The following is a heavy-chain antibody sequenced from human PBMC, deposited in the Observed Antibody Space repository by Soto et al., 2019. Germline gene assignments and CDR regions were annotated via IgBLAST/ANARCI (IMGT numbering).Heavy chain of an antibody. V-gene: IGHV4-59*08. CDR3: ARNKLGYCNSPGCYLDACCMGV. CDR2: IHSSGHV. J-gene: IGHJ6*03. Sequence: SDNLSLTYTVSGDPIRGYYWSWIRQPPGKGLQWIGYIHSSGHVNFSPSLKSRLTVSIDASENQVSLKLNPVTAADKAVYYCARNKLGYCNSPGCYLDACCMGVWGMGTRVPVSS. D-gene: IGHD2-2*01. CDR1: GDPIRGYY.